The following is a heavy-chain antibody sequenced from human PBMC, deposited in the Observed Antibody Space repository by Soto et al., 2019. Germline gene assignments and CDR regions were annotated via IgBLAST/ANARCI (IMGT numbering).Heavy chain of an antibody. D-gene: IGHD6-13*01. CDR3: ARERGIAGTSYYYYYYMDV. V-gene: IGHV3-33*01. J-gene: IGHJ6*03. CDR2: IWYDGSNK. CDR1: GFTFSSYG. Sequence: GGSLRLSCAASGFTFSSYGMHWVRQAPGKGLEWVAVIWYDGSNKYYADSVKGRFTISRDNSKNTLYLQMNSLRAEDTAVYYCARERGIAGTSYYYYYYMDVWGKGTTVTVSS.